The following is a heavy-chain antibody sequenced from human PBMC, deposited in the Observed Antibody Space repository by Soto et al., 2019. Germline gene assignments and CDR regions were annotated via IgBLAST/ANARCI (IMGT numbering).Heavy chain of an antibody. J-gene: IGHJ6*02. CDR1: GGSVSYISDY. CDR3: ARGVAFGYYYYHMDL. V-gene: IGHV4-61*01. D-gene: IGHD3-10*01. Sequence: LETLSLTCTVSGGSVSYISDYWSWARQPPGKGLEWIGYIYYSGSADYNPSLGSRVTISLDTSNNQFSLKLSSVTTSVSAVYYCARGVAFGYYYYHMDLCGQWTTVTVSS. CDR2: IYYSGSA.